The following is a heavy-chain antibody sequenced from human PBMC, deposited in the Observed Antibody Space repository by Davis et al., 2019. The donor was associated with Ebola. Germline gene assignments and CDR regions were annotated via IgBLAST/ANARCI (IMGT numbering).Heavy chain of an antibody. V-gene: IGHV3-74*03. J-gene: IGHJ4*02. CDR1: GFTFRNFW. CDR3: ARSGGHSFGQN. D-gene: IGHD5-18*01. CDR2: ISRHGSGP. Sequence: GESLKISCAASGFTFRNFWMHWVRQAPGKGLVWVTRISRHGSGPAYADSVNGRFTISRDNAKNTVYLQMNSLRAEDTAVYYCARSGGHSFGQNWGQGTLVTVSS.